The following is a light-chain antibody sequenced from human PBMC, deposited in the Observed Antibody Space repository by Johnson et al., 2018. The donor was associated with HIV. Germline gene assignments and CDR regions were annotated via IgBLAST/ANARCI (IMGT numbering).Light chain of an antibody. CDR2: ENN. CDR3: GTWDSSLSAGYV. CDR1: SSNIGNNY. V-gene: IGLV1-51*02. Sequence: QSVLTQPPSVSAAPGQKVTISCSGSSSNIGNNYVSWYQQLPGTAPKLLIYENNKRPSGIPDRFSGSKSGTSATLGITGLQTGDEADYYGGTWDSSLSAGYVFGTGTKVTVL. J-gene: IGLJ1*01.